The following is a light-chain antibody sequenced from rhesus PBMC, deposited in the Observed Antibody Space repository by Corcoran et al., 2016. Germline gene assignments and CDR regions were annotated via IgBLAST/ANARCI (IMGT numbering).Light chain of an antibody. V-gene: IGKV1-74*01. CDR3: LHYYSTPYS. Sequence: DIQMTQSPSFLSASVGDRVTITFRASDNVNDHLNWYQQKPGKAPKLLNYKASSLQNGVPSRFSGSGSGKEYTFTISSLQSENVETYYCLHYYSTPYSFGQGTKVELE. CDR2: KAS. J-gene: IGKJ2*01. CDR1: DNVNDH.